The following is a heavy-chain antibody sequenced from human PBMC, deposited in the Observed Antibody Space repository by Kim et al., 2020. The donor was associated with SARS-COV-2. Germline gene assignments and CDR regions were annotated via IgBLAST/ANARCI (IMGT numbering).Heavy chain of an antibody. D-gene: IGHD6-13*01. CDR1: GGSISSGGYY. J-gene: IGHJ5*02. CDR2: IYYSGST. CDR3: ARDRYSNNWFDP. V-gene: IGHV4-31*03. Sequence: SETLSLTCTVSGGSISSGGYYWSWIRQHPGKGLEWIGYIYYSGSTYYNPSLKSRVTISVDTSKNQFSLKLSSVTAADTAVYYCARDRYSNNWFDPWGQGTLVTVSS.